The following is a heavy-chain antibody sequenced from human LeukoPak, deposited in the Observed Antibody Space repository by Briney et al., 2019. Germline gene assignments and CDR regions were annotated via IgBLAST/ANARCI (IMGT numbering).Heavy chain of an antibody. D-gene: IGHD3-10*01. Sequence: SETLSLTCAVYGGSFSGYYWSWIRQPPGKGLEWIGEINHSGSTNYNPSLKSRVTISVDTSKNQFSLKLSSVTAADTAVYYCARTMVRGVRAAVLFDYWGQGTLVTVSS. CDR3: ARTMVRGVRAAVLFDY. CDR1: GGSFSGYY. CDR2: INHSGST. J-gene: IGHJ4*02. V-gene: IGHV4-34*01.